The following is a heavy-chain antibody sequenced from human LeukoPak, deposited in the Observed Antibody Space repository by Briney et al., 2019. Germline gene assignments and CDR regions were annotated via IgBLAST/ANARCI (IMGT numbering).Heavy chain of an antibody. CDR1: GVTFRSSW. Sequence: GGSLRLSCAASGVTFRSSWMTWVRQAPGKGLEWVANIRQDGGEKYYVDSVKGRFTISRDNGENSLYLQMNSLRPEDTAIYYCARCSFGSGNYRGKYYYYAMDVWGQGTTVTVSS. D-gene: IGHD3-10*01. V-gene: IGHV3-7*01. CDR3: ARCSFGSGNYRGKYYYYAMDV. CDR2: IRQDGGEK. J-gene: IGHJ6*02.